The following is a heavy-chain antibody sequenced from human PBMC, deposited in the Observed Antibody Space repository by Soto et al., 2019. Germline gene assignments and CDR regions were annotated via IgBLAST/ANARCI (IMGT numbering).Heavy chain of an antibody. V-gene: IGHV3-73*01. J-gene: IGHJ3*02. Sequence: GSLRLSCAASGFTFSGSAMHWVRQASGKGLEWVGRIRSKANSYATAYAASVKGRFTISRDDSKNTAYLQMNSLKTEDTAVYYCTRQAIFGVANDAFDIWGQGTMVTVSS. CDR3: TRQAIFGVANDAFDI. D-gene: IGHD3-3*01. CDR2: IRSKANSYAT. CDR1: GFTFSGSA.